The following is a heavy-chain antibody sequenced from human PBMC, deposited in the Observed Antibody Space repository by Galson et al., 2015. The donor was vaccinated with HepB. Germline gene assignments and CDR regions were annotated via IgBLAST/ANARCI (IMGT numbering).Heavy chain of an antibody. CDR3: ARSINTMIVVVTDDAFDI. CDR1: GFTFSSYS. J-gene: IGHJ3*02. CDR2: ISSSSSYI. V-gene: IGHV3-21*01. D-gene: IGHD3-22*01. Sequence: SLRLSCAASGFTFSSYSMNWVRQAPGKGLEWVSSISSSSSYIYYADSVKGRFAISRDNAKNSLYLQMNSLRAEDTAVYYCARSINTMIVVVTDDAFDIWGQGTMVTVSS.